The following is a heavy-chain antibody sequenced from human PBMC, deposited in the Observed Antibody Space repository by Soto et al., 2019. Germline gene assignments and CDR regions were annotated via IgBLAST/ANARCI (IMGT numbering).Heavy chain of an antibody. CDR3: ARAPYINAWYRFDL. V-gene: IGHV3-7*03. CDR1: GFTFSGYW. D-gene: IGHD6-13*01. Sequence: GGSLRLSCEASGFTFSGYWMSWVRQAPGKGLEWVADIKHDGSVKVYVDSVKGRFNISRDNAKKLLYLQMSGLRAEDTALYYCARAPYINAWYRFDLWGQGTLVTVSS. J-gene: IGHJ4*02. CDR2: IKHDGSVK.